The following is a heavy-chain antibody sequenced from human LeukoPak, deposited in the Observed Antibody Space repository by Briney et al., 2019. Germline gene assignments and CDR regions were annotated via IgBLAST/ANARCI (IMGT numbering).Heavy chain of an antibody. D-gene: IGHD1-1*01. V-gene: IGHV3-15*01. Sequence: PGGSLRLSCAASGFTFSNAWMNWVRQAPGNGLEWVGRIKSKPDGGTIEYAAPVKGRFTISRDDSRNTVYLQMNSLTTEDTAVYYCATGGYFLDYWGQETLVTVSS. CDR2: IKSKPDGGTI. CDR3: ATGGYFLDY. CDR1: GFTFSNAW. J-gene: IGHJ4*02.